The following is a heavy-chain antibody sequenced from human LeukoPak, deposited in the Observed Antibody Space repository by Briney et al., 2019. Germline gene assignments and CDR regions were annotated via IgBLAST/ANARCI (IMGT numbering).Heavy chain of an antibody. CDR1: GDTFTNSA. Sequence: SVKVSCKASGDTFTNSAISWVRQAPGQGLEYMGGIIPMYGPPNYAQKFQGRVTITADKSTSTAYMDLTSLKSEDTAVYYCARDNNDYVWGSYRYGFDPWGQGTLLTVSS. CDR2: IIPMYGPP. CDR3: ARDNNDYVWGSYRYGFDP. J-gene: IGHJ5*02. D-gene: IGHD3-16*02. V-gene: IGHV1-69*06.